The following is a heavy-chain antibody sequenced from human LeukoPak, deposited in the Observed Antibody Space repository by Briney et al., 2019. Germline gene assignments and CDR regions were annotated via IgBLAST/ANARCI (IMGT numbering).Heavy chain of an antibody. J-gene: IGHJ6*03. D-gene: IGHD6-13*01. CDR1: GYTFTSYD. Sequence: GASVKVSCKASGYTFTSYDINWVRQATGQGLEWMGWMNPNSGNTGYAQKFQGRVTITRNTSISTAYMELSSLRSEDTAVYYCARGRYSSSWFFPLPDYYYMDVWGKGTTVTVSS. CDR2: MNPNSGNT. CDR3: ARGRYSSSWFFPLPDYYYMDV. V-gene: IGHV1-8*01.